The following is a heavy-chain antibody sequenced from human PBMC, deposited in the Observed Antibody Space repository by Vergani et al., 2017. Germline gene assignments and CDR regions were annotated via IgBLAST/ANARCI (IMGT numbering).Heavy chain of an antibody. Sequence: QVQLQQWGAGLLKPSETLSLTCAVYGGSFSGYYWSWIRQPPGKGLEWIGEINHSGSTNYNPSLKSRVTISVDTSKYQFSLKLGSVTAADTAVYYCERVTIFGVVTLGSGWFDPWGQGTLVTVSS. D-gene: IGHD3-3*01. CDR1: GGSFSGYY. CDR3: ERVTIFGVVTLGSGWFDP. J-gene: IGHJ5*02. V-gene: IGHV4-34*01. CDR2: INHSGST.